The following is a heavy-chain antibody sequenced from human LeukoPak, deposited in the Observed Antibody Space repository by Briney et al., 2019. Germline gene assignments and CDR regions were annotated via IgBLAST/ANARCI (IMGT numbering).Heavy chain of an antibody. J-gene: IGHJ4*02. V-gene: IGHV3-49*04. D-gene: IGHD2-21*02. CDR1: GFTFSSYS. CDR2: IRSKAYGGTT. CDR3: TRGGVRLFDY. Sequence: GGSLRLSCAASGFTFSSYSMNWVRQAPGKGLEWVGFIRSKAYGGTTEYAASVKGRFTISRDDSKSIAYLQMNSLKTEDTAVYYCTRGGVRLFDYWGQGALVTVSS.